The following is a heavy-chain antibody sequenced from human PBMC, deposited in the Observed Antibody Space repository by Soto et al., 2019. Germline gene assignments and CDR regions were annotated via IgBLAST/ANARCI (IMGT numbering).Heavy chain of an antibody. D-gene: IGHD4-17*01. V-gene: IGHV3-23*01. CDR2: ISGSGGSK. J-gene: IGHJ6*02. CDR1: GFTFSSYA. Sequence: EVQLLESGGGLVQPGGSLRLSCAASGFTFSSYAMSWVRQAPGKGLEWVSAISGSGGSKYYADSVRGRFTISRDNPKNTLYLQMNSLRAEDTAVYYCAKDLLTTDYYYYYGMDVWGQGTTFTVSS. CDR3: AKDLLTTDYYYYYGMDV.